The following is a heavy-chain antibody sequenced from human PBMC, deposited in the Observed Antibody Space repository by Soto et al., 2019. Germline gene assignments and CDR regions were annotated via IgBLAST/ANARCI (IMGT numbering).Heavy chain of an antibody. Sequence: KQSQTLSLTCAISGDSVSSNSAAWNWIRQSPSRGLEWLGRTYYKSQWYYDYAPSVKSRITINPDTSKNQFSLQLNSVTPEDTAVYYCVRGWYSGVIWFDPWGQGTLVTVSS. V-gene: IGHV6-1*01. CDR2: TYYKSQWYY. CDR3: VRGWYSGVIWFDP. J-gene: IGHJ5*02. D-gene: IGHD6-19*01. CDR1: GDSVSSNSAA.